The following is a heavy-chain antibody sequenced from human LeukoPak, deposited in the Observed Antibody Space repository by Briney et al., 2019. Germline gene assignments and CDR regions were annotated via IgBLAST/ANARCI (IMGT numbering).Heavy chain of an antibody. CDR1: GFTFSSYS. D-gene: IGHD6-19*01. CDR2: ISSSSSYI. Sequence: GGSLRLSCAASGFTFSSYSMNWVRQAPGKGLEWVSSISSSSSYIYYADSVKGRFTISRDNAKNSLYLQMNSLRAGDTAVYYCARSLYSSGWKRGYYFDYWGQGTLVTVSP. J-gene: IGHJ4*02. V-gene: IGHV3-21*01. CDR3: ARSLYSSGWKRGYYFDY.